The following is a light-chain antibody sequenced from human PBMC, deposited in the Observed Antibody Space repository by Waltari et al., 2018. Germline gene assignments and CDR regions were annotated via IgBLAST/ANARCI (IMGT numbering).Light chain of an antibody. V-gene: IGKV3-11*01. Sequence: EIVLTQSPVILSLSPGETATLSCRASQSVTNYLAWYQQRPGQAPRLLNYHASNRATGIPARFSGSGSGTDFTLTINSLEPEDFAVYYCQQRGTWPPITVGQGTRLEIK. CDR2: HAS. CDR1: QSVTNY. CDR3: QQRGTWPPIT. J-gene: IGKJ5*01.